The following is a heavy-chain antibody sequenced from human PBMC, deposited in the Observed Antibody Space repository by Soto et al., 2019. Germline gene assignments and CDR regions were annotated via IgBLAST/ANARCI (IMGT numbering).Heavy chain of an antibody. D-gene: IGHD3-9*01. CDR1: GYSFSTYS. CDR2: IHSGDSNA. V-gene: IGHV5-51*01. Sequence: GESLKISCKGSGYSFSTYSIGWVRQMPGKGLEWMGNIHSGDSNARYSPSFQGQVTISVDKSISTAYLQWSSLKASDTALYYCARSRSGDILTGYYYYYYYGMDVWGQGTTVTVSS. J-gene: IGHJ6*02. CDR3: ARSRSGDILTGYYYYYYYGMDV.